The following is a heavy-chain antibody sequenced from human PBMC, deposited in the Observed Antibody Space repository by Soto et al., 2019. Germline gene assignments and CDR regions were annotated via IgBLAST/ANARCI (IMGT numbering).Heavy chain of an antibody. CDR2: ISGSGGST. J-gene: IGHJ3*02. V-gene: IGHV3-23*01. Sequence: GGSLRLSCAASGFTFSSYAMSWVRQAPGKGLEWVSAISGSGGSTYYADSVKGRFTISRDNSKNTLYLQMNSLRAEDTAVYYCAKHVLRFLEWLSLDAFDIWGQGTMVTVSS. CDR3: AKHVLRFLEWLSLDAFDI. D-gene: IGHD3-3*01. CDR1: GFTFSSYA.